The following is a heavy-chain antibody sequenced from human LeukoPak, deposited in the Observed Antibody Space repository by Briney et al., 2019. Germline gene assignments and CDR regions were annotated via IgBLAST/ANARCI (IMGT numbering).Heavy chain of an antibody. CDR2: ISASDSYI. Sequence: GGSLRLSCVASGFSFSNYWMNWVRQAPGKGLEWVSSISASDSYIYYADSVKGRFTISRDNAKNSLYLQMNSLRAEDTAVYYCARARAGYCDSTSCYGFDYWGQGTLVTVSS. J-gene: IGHJ4*02. CDR3: ARARAGYCDSTSCYGFDY. CDR1: GFSFSNYW. V-gene: IGHV3-21*01. D-gene: IGHD2-2*01.